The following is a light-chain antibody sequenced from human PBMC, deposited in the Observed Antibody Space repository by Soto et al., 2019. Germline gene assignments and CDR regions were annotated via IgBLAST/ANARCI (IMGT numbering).Light chain of an antibody. CDR3: AAWDDSLNANV. CDR1: SSNIGSNT. J-gene: IGLJ1*01. CDR2: NNN. Sequence: QSVLTQPPSASGTPGQRVTISCSGSSSNIGSNTVNWYQQLPGTAPKLLIYNNNQRPSGVPDRFSSSKSGTSASLAISGLQSEDEADYYCAAWDDSLNANVFGTGTKVTVL. V-gene: IGLV1-44*01.